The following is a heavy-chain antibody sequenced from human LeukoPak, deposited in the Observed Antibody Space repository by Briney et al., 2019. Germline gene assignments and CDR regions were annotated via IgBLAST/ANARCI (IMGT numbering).Heavy chain of an antibody. J-gene: IGHJ6*02. Sequence: GGSLRLSCAASGFTFSSYWMSWVRQAPGKGLEWVANIKQDGSEKYYVDSVKGRFTISRDNAKNSLYLQMNSLRAEDTAVYYCAREVATQNYYYYGMDVWGQGTTVTVSS. CDR3: AREVATQNYYYYGMDV. V-gene: IGHV3-7*01. CDR1: GFTFSSYW. D-gene: IGHD5-12*01. CDR2: IKQDGSEK.